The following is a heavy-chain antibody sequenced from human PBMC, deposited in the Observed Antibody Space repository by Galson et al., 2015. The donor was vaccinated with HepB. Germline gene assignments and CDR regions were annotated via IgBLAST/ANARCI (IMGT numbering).Heavy chain of an antibody. CDR2: IGARGTHT. Sequence: SLRLSCAASGFTFSSYAMNWVRQAPGKGLEWVSGIGARGTHTYYADSVKGRFTVSRDNSKNTLYLQMNSLRAEDTALYYCAKDDDYAEYGYYFDHWGQGTLVTVSS. D-gene: IGHD4-17*01. J-gene: IGHJ4*02. CDR3: AKDDDYAEYGYYFDH. V-gene: IGHV3-23*01. CDR1: GFTFSSYA.